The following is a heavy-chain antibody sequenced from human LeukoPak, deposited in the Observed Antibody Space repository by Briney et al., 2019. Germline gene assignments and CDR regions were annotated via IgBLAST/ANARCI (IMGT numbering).Heavy chain of an antibody. Sequence: ASVKVSCKVSGYTLTELSMHWVRQAPGKGLEWMGGFDPEDGGTIYAQKFQGRVTMTEDTSTDTAYMELSSLRSEDTAVYYCATVVPAAIRFDPWGQGTLVTVSS. CDR1: GYTLTELS. CDR2: FDPEDGGT. D-gene: IGHD2-2*01. CDR3: ATVVPAAIRFDP. V-gene: IGHV1-24*01. J-gene: IGHJ5*02.